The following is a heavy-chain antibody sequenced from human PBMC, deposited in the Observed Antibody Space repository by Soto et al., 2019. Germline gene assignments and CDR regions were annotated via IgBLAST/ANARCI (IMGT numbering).Heavy chain of an antibody. D-gene: IGHD3-10*01. CDR3: AKDAVVGNGEWDWFEP. J-gene: IGHJ5*02. V-gene: IGHV3-23*01. CDR2: IHGRGGSA. CDR1: GFTFRNYA. Sequence: EVQLFESGRGLVQPGGALRLSCAASGFTFRNYAMSWVRQAPGKGLEWVSAIHGRGGSADYEDSVKGRFTVSRDDSKNMLYLQMSSLRVDDTALYYFAKDAVVGNGEWDWFEPWGQGTLVTVSS.